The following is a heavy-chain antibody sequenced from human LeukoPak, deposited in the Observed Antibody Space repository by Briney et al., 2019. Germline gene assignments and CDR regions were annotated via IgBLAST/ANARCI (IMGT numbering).Heavy chain of an antibody. Sequence: PSETLSLTCTVSGGSISSYYWSWIRQPPGKGLEWIGYIYYSGSTNYNPSLKSRVTISVDTSKNQFSLKLSSVTAADTAVYYCARGGNVVVTEGYFDYWGQGTLVTVSS. CDR3: ARGGNVVVTEGYFDY. J-gene: IGHJ4*02. D-gene: IGHD2-21*02. CDR1: GGSISSYY. CDR2: IYYSGST. V-gene: IGHV4-59*01.